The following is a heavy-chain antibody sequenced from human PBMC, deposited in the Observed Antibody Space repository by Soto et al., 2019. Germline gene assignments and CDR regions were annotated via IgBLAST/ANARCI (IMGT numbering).Heavy chain of an antibody. V-gene: IGHV4-30-2*01. CDR1: GGSISSGGYS. CDR3: ARLGDYSQAFVD. Sequence: PSETLSLTCAVSGGSISSGGYSWSWIRQPPGKGLEWIGYIYHSGSTYYNPSLKSRVTISVDRSKNQFSLKLSSVTAADTAVYYFARLGDYSQAFVDWGHGTLVTVSS. D-gene: IGHD2-21*01. J-gene: IGHJ4*01. CDR2: IYHSGST.